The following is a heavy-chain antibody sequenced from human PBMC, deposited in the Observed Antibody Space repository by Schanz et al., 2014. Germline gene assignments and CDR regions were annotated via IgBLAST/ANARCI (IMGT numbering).Heavy chain of an antibody. CDR2: INSDGSSA. D-gene: IGHD2-8*01. J-gene: IGHJ4*02. Sequence: EVQLVESGGCLVQPGGSLRLSCAASGFTFSSYWMHWVRQAPGKGLVSVSRINSDGSSANYADSVKGRFTISRDAAKDSLLLQMTSLRADDTAVYFCAREYASTWFESNVMAGRIDNWGQGTLVTVSS. V-gene: IGHV3-74*01. CDR1: GFTFSSYW. CDR3: AREYASTWFESNVMAGRIDN.